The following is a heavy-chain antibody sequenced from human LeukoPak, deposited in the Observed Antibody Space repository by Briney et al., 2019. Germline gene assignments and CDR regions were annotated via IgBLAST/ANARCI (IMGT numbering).Heavy chain of an antibody. D-gene: IGHD5-12*01. V-gene: IGHV4-59*01. CDR2: IYNSGST. J-gene: IGHJ2*01. Sequence: SETLSLTCTVSGGSISSYYWSWIRQPPGKGLEWIGYIYNSGSTNYNSSLNSRVTISVDTSKNQFSLKLSSVTAADTAVYYCATRRDSGYDNYWYFDLWGRGTLVTVSS. CDR3: ATRRDSGYDNYWYFDL. CDR1: GGSISSYY.